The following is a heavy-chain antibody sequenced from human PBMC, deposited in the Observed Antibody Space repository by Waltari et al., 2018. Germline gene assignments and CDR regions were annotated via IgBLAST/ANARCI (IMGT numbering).Heavy chain of an antibody. J-gene: IGHJ4*02. Sequence: QVQLVQSGAEVKKPGASVKVSCKASGYTFTSYYMHGVRQAPGQGLEWMGIINPSGGSTSDAHKFQGRFTMTRDTSTSTFYMELSSLRSEDTAVYYWARLMVPGATDYWGQGTLVTASS. CDR1: GYTFTSYY. CDR3: ARLMVPGATDY. D-gene: IGHD3-10*01. CDR2: INPSGGST. V-gene: IGHV1-46*01.